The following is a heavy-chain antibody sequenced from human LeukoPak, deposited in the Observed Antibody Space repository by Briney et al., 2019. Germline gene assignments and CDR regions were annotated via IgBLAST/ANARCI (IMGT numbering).Heavy chain of an antibody. CDR1: GGSIASSSYY. V-gene: IGHV4-61*05. D-gene: IGHD5-18*01. J-gene: IGHJ4*02. CDR2: IYYSGST. Sequence: SETLSLTCAVSGGSIASSSYYWGWIRQPPGKGLEWIGYIYYSGSTNYNPSLKSRVTISVDTSKNQFSLKLSSVTAADTAVYYCARSYSYGFSFDYWGQGTLVTVSS. CDR3: ARSYSYGFSFDY.